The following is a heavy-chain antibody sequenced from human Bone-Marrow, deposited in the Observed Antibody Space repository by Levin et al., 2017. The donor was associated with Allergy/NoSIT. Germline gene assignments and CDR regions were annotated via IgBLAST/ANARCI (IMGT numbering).Heavy chain of an antibody. D-gene: IGHD2-21*02. Sequence: PGGSLRLSCAASGFSFSNYAMNWVRQAPGKGLEWVAGVSVSGVDYYADSVRGRFSMPRDNFRKTIFLQMNSLRPEDTAIYYCVKLGDDFRAGRLYYMDVGGKGTSVTVSS. V-gene: IGHV3-23*01. CDR2: VSVSGVD. J-gene: IGHJ6*03. CDR3: VKLGDDFRAGRLYYMDV. CDR1: GFSFSNYA.